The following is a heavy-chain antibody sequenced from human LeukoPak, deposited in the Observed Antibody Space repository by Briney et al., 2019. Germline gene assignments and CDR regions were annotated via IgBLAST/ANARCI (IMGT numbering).Heavy chain of an antibody. CDR2: ISYDGSNK. Sequence: GGSLRLSCAASGFTFSSYGMHWVRQAPGKGLERVAVISYDGSNKYYADSVKGRFTISRDNSKNTLYLQMNSLRAEDTAVYYCAKAHYPLYYYDSSGYSLYFDYWGQGTLVTVSS. CDR3: AKAHYPLYYYDSSGYSLYFDY. J-gene: IGHJ4*02. CDR1: GFTFSSYG. V-gene: IGHV3-30*18. D-gene: IGHD3-22*01.